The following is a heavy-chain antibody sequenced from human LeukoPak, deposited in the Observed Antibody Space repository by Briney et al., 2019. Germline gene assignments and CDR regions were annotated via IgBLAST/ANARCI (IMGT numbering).Heavy chain of an antibody. CDR3: ARSRQASGLLSS. J-gene: IGHJ5*02. V-gene: IGHV4-30-2*01. CDR1: GGAITSGGYS. D-gene: IGHD3-10*01. CDR2: IYDRGPA. Sequence: SETLSLTCTVSGGAITSGGYSWTWIRQPPGKGLEWIGCIYDRGPAYYNPSLKSRFTISVDRPKNQFFLNVTSLTAADTAVYYCARSRQASGLLSSWGQGTRVVVSS.